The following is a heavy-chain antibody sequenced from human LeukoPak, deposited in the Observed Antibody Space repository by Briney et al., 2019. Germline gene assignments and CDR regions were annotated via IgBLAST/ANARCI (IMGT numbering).Heavy chain of an antibody. CDR3: ARDLYLRNAFDI. CDR2: IYYSGST. CDR1: GGSFSGYY. Sequence: SETLSLTCAVSGGSFSGYYWNWIRQPPGKGLEWIGSIYYSGSTYYNPSLKSRVTISVDTSKNQFSLKLSSVTAADTAVYYCARDLYLRNAFDIWGQGTMVTVSS. J-gene: IGHJ3*02. V-gene: IGHV4-34*01. D-gene: IGHD2-2*02.